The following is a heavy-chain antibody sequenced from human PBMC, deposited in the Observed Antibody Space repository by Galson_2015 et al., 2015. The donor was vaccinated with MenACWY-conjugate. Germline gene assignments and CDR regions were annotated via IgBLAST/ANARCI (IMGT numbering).Heavy chain of an antibody. V-gene: IGHV3-15*01. Sequence: LRLSCAASGFTFSNAWMSWVRQAPGKGLEWVGRIKSKTDGGTTDYAAPVKGRFTISRDDSKNTLYLQMNSLKTEDTAVYYCTTVDPLLRNLDYWGQGTLVTVSS. CDR1: GFTFSNAW. CDR3: TTVDPLLRNLDY. J-gene: IGHJ4*02. D-gene: IGHD2-21*01. CDR2: IKSKTDGGTT.